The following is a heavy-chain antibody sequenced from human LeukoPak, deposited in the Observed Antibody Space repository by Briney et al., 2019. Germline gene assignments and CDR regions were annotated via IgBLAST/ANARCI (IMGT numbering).Heavy chain of an antibody. V-gene: IGHV4-31*03. J-gene: IGHJ4*02. CDR2: IYYSGST. CDR1: GGSLSSGAYY. Sequence: SETLSLTCTVSGGSLSSGAYYWGWIRQHPGKGLEYIGYIYYSGSTYYNPSLKSRVTISVDTSKNQFSLKLCSVTAADTAVYYRVRENYFDYWGQGTLVTVSS. CDR3: VRENYFDY.